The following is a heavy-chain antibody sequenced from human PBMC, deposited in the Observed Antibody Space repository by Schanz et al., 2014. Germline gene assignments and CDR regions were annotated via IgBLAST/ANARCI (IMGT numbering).Heavy chain of an antibody. J-gene: IGHJ4*02. CDR3: ARAFGGYDPAGARDY. Sequence: QVQLVQSGAEMKKPGASVKVSCKASGYTFTGYYMHWARQAPGQGLEWMGWINPNSGTTNYAQKFQGWGTMTRDTAISTAYMELSRLKSDDTAVYDCARAFGGYDPAGARDYWGQGTLVTVSS. D-gene: IGHD5-12*01. V-gene: IGHV1-2*04. CDR2: INPNSGTT. CDR1: GYTFTGYY.